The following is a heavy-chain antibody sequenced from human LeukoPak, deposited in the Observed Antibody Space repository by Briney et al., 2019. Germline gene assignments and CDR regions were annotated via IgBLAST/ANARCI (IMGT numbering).Heavy chain of an antibody. CDR3: ARESSGYLY. V-gene: IGHV3-21*01. CDR1: GFNSSSNS. CDR2: ISSSSSFR. J-gene: IGHJ4*02. Sequence: PGGSLRLSCAASGFNSSSNSMNWVRQAPGKGLEWVSSISSSSSFRYYADSVKGRFTISRDNAKNSLYLQMNSLRAGDTAVYDCARESSGYLYWGQGTLVTVSS. D-gene: IGHD3-22*01.